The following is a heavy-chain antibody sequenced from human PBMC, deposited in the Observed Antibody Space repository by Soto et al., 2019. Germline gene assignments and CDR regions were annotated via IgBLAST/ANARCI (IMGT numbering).Heavy chain of an antibody. J-gene: IGHJ4*02. CDR1: GYTLTELS. V-gene: IGHV1-24*01. CDR3: ATDLGGGIAAAGTYFDY. D-gene: IGHD6-13*01. Sequence: VASVKVSCKVSGYTLTELSMHWVRQAPGKGLEWMGGFDPEDGETIYAQKFQGRVTMTEDTSTDTAYMELSSLRSEDTAVYYCATDLGGGIAAAGTYFDYWGQGTLVTVSS. CDR2: FDPEDGET.